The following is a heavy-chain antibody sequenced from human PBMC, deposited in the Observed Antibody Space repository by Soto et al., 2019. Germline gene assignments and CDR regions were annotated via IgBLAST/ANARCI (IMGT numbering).Heavy chain of an antibody. Sequence: EVQLVESGGGLVQPGRSLRLSCAASGFTFDDYAMHWVRQTPGKGLEWVSGISWNSGSIGYADSVKGRFTISRDNAKNSLYLQMNSLRPEDTALYNCAKGGRFGELSGYRDVWGKGTTVTVSS. D-gene: IGHD3-10*01. CDR1: GFTFDDYA. CDR3: AKGGRFGELSGYRDV. J-gene: IGHJ6*03. V-gene: IGHV3-9*01. CDR2: ISWNSGSI.